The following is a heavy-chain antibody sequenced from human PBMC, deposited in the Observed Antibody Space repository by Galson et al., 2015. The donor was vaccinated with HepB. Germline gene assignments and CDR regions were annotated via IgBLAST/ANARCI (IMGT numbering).Heavy chain of an antibody. Sequence: AISGDSVSSNSAAWNWIRQSPSRGLEWLGRTYCRSKWYNDYAVSVSSRIIITPDTSGNQFSLHLNSVTPEDTSVYYCAREVAGTYDFDYWGQGTLVTVSS. CDR1: GDSVSSNSAA. CDR3: AREVAGTYDFDY. J-gene: IGHJ4*02. CDR2: TYCRSKWYN. V-gene: IGHV6-1*01. D-gene: IGHD6-19*01.